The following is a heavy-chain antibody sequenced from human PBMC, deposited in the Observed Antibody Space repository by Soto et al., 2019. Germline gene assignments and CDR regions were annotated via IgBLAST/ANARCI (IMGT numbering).Heavy chain of an antibody. Sequence: QVQLVESGGGVVQPGRSLRLSCAASGFTFSSYGMHWVRQAPGKGLEWVAVISYDGSNKYYADSVKGRFTISRDNSKNTLYLQRNSLRAEDTAVYYCAKESRDGYNPYYYYGMDVWGQGTTVTVSS. J-gene: IGHJ6*02. CDR1: GFTFSSYG. CDR3: AKESRDGYNPYYYYGMDV. V-gene: IGHV3-30*18. D-gene: IGHD5-12*01. CDR2: ISYDGSNK.